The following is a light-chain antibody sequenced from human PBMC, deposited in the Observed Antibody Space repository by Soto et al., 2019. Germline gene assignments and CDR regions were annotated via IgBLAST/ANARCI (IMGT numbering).Light chain of an antibody. J-gene: IGLJ1*01. Sequence: SVLTQPPSVSGAPGQRVSISCTGSTSNIGAPYDVHWYQHLPGTAPKLLIYGDNNRPSGVPDRFSGSKSGTSASLAITRLQAEDEADYYCQSYDISLHNYVFGTGTKVT. CDR3: QSYDISLHNYV. CDR2: GDN. CDR1: TSNIGAPYD. V-gene: IGLV1-40*01.